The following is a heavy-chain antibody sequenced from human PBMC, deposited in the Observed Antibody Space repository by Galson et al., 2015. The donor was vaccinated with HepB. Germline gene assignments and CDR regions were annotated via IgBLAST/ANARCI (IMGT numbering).Heavy chain of an antibody. CDR3: ARETYYYGSSGYSLFDY. J-gene: IGHJ4*02. V-gene: IGHV6-1*01. CDR2: TYYRSKWFN. CDR1: GDSVSSNSAA. D-gene: IGHD3-22*01. Sequence: CAISGDSVSSNSAAWNWIRQSPSRGLEWLGRTYYRSKWFNNYAVSVKSRITINPDTSKNQFSLQLNSVTPEDTAVYYCARETYYYGSSGYSLFDYWGQGTLVTVSS.